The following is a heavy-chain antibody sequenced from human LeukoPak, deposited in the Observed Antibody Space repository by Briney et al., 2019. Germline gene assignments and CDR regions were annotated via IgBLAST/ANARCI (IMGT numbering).Heavy chain of an antibody. CDR2: IYYSGST. CDR1: GGSISSSSYY. V-gene: IGHV4-39*07. D-gene: IGHD6-19*01. J-gene: IGHJ6*02. CDR3: ARNLPSGWYYYYGMDV. Sequence: SETLSLTCTVSGGSISSSSYYWGWIRQPPGKGLEWIGSIYYSGSTYYNPSLKSRVTISVDTSKNQFSLKLSSVTAADTAVYYCARNLPSGWYYYYGMDVWGQGTTVTVSS.